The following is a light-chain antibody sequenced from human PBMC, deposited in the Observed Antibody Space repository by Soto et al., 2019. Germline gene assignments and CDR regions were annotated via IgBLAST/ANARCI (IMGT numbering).Light chain of an antibody. Sequence: EIVMTQSPATLSVSPGERATLSCRASQSVSSNLAWYQQKPGQAPRLLIYDASTRAPGIPARFSGSGSGTEFTLSISRLEPEDFAVYYCQQYGSSPRTFGQGTKVDIK. V-gene: IGKV3-15*01. CDR1: QSVSSN. CDR3: QQYGSSPRT. CDR2: DAS. J-gene: IGKJ1*01.